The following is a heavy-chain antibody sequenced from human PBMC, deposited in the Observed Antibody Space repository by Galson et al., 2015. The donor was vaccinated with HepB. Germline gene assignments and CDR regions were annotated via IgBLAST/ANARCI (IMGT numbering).Heavy chain of an antibody. Sequence: ETLSLTCTVSGGSVSSGSYYWSWIRQPPGKGLEWIGYIYYSGSTNYNPSLKSRVTISVDTSKNQFSLKLSSVTAADTAVYYCARNREKYNWNARAAFDIWGQGTMVTVSS. CDR2: IYYSGST. J-gene: IGHJ3*02. CDR3: ARNREKYNWNARAAFDI. CDR1: GGSVSSGSYY. V-gene: IGHV4-61*01. D-gene: IGHD1-20*01.